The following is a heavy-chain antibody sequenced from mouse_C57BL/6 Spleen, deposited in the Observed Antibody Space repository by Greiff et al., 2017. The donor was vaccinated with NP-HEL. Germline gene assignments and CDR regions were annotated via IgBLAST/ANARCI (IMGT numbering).Heavy chain of an antibody. Sequence: EVKVEESGGGLVQPGGSLSLSCAASGFTFTDYYMSWVRQPPGKALEWLGFIRNKANGYTTEYSASVKGRFTISRDNSQSILYLQMNALRAEDSATYYCARYGGSRYFDVWGTGTTVTVSS. D-gene: IGHD1-1*01. V-gene: IGHV7-3*01. CDR2: IRNKANGYTT. CDR3: ARYGGSRYFDV. CDR1: GFTFTDYY. J-gene: IGHJ1*03.